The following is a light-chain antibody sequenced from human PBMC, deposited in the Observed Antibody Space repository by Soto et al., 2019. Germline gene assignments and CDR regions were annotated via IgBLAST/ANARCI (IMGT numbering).Light chain of an antibody. CDR2: AAS. J-gene: IGKJ1*01. CDR3: QKYNSAPRT. V-gene: IGKV1-27*01. Sequence: DIPWTQSPSFLSASVGDRVTITCRASQAISSYLDWYQQKPGKGPKLLIYAASTLQSGVLSRFSGGGSGTDFTLTTSSLQPEDVATYYCQKYNSAPRTFGQGTKVDI. CDR1: QAISSY.